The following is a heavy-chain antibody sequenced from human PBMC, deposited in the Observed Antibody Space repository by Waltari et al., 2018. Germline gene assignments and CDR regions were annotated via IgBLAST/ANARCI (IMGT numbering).Heavy chain of an antibody. J-gene: IGHJ4*02. CDR1: GGSFSGYY. Sequence: QVQLQQWGAGLLKPSETLSLTCAVYGGSFSGYYRRWIRQPPGTGSGRVGGKGKGREGIGEINHRGSTTCNPALKSRVTISVDTSKNQFSLKLSSVTAADTAVYYCARGGYYYDSSGNGFYYFDYWGQGTLVTVSS. CDR2: INHRGST. CDR3: ARGGYYYDSSGNGFYYFDY. V-gene: IGHV4-34*01. D-gene: IGHD3-22*01.